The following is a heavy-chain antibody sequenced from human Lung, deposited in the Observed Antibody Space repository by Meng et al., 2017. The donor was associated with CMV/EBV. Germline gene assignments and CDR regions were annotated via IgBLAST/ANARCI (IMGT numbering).Heavy chain of an antibody. V-gene: IGHV3-30*02. J-gene: IGHJ6*02. D-gene: IGHD6-6*01. CDR3: AKGDLGSSPYYYYYGMDV. Sequence: GGSLRLXCAASGFTFSSYGMHWVRQAPGKGLEWVAFIRYDGSNKYYADSVKGRFTISRDNSKNTLYLQMNSLRAEDTAVYYCAKGDLGSSPYYYYYGMDVXDQGXTVTVSS. CDR2: IRYDGSNK. CDR1: GFTFSSYG.